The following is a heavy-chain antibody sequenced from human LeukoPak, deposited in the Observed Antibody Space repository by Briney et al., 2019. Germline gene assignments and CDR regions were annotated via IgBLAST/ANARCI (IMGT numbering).Heavy chain of an antibody. J-gene: IGHJ4*02. CDR1: GVPFSNFA. Sequence: GGSLRLSCAASGVPFSNFAMSWVRQAPGKGLEWVSLVGRSGGNTYYADSVKGRFTISRDNSKDTLYLQMNSLRADDTAVYYCAKDSSTVATPFDYWGQGALVTVSS. CDR2: VGRSGGNT. V-gene: IGHV3-23*01. CDR3: AKDSSTVATPFDY. D-gene: IGHD4-23*01.